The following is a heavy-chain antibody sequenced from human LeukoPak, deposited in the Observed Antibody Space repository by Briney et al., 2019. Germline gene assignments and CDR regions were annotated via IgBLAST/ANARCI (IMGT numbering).Heavy chain of an antibody. CDR2: IIPIFGTA. Sequence: SVKVSCKASGGTFSSYAISWVRQARGQGLEWMGGIIPIFGTANYAQKFQGRVTITADESTSTAYMELSSLRSEDTAVYYCARGLVVVDPGPYYFDYWGQGTLVTVSS. D-gene: IGHD3-22*01. CDR1: GGTFSSYA. V-gene: IGHV1-69*13. CDR3: ARGLVVVDPGPYYFDY. J-gene: IGHJ4*02.